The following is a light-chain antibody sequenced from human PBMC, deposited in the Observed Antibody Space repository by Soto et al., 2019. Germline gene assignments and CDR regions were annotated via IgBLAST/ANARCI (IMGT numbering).Light chain of an antibody. CDR2: LGS. Sequence: DIVMTQSPLSLPVTPGEPASISCRSSQSLLHSNGYNYLDWYLQKPGQSPQLLIYLGSNRASGVPDRFSGSGSDTDFTLKISRVEAEDVGVYYCMQALQTLLTFGGGTKVEIK. CDR3: MQALQTLLT. V-gene: IGKV2-28*01. CDR1: QSLLHSNGYNY. J-gene: IGKJ4*01.